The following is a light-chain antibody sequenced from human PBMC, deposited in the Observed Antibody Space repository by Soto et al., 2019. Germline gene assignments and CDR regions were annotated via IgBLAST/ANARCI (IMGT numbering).Light chain of an antibody. CDR2: DAS. CDR3: HQRSNWPPYT. Sequence: EIVLTQSPATLFLSPGERATLSCRASQSVSSYLAWYQQKPGQAPRLLIYDASNRATGIPARFSGSGSGTDFTLTISSLEPEDFTVYYCHQRSNWPPYTFGQGTKLEIK. V-gene: IGKV3-11*01. J-gene: IGKJ2*01. CDR1: QSVSSY.